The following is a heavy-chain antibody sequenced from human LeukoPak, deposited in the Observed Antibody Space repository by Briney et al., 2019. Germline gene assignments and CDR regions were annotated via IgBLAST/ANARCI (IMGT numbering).Heavy chain of an antibody. D-gene: IGHD2-15*01. CDR1: GFTFSSYS. Sequence: GGSLRLSCAASGFTFSSYSMNWVRQAPGKGLEWVSYISSSSSTIYYADSVKGRFTISRDNAKNSLYLQMNSLRAEDTAVYYCARVIGYCSGGSCPEWFDPWGQGTLVTVSS. CDR3: ARVIGYCSGGSCPEWFDP. V-gene: IGHV3-48*04. CDR2: ISSSSSTI. J-gene: IGHJ5*02.